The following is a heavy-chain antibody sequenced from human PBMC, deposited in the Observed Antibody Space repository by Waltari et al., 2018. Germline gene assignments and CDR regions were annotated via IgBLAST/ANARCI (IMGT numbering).Heavy chain of an antibody. CDR1: GFSLSPSGVG. J-gene: IGHJ4*02. CDR2: IYWNDDK. Sequence: QITLKESGPTLVKPTQTLTLTCTFSGFSLSPSGVGAGWIRQPPGKALEWLALIYWNDDKRYSPSLKSRLTITKDTSKNQVVLTMTNMDPVDTATYYCAHEDDYIWGSYRYYFDYWGQGTLVTVSS. V-gene: IGHV2-5*01. D-gene: IGHD3-16*02. CDR3: AHEDDYIWGSYRYYFDY.